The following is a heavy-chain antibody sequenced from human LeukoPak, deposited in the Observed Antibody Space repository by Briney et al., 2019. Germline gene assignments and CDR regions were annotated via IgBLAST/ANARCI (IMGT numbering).Heavy chain of an antibody. D-gene: IGHD3-22*01. CDR2: LFYNGST. J-gene: IGHJ3*02. Sequence: PSETLSLTCTVSGGSIDSSYWGWIRQPPGRGLEWIGFLFYNGSTNYNPSLKSRVTISVDTSKNQFSLKLSSVTAADTAVYYCARGGYYYDSSGYWGAFDIWGQGTMVTVSS. V-gene: IGHV4-59*01. CDR1: GGSIDSSY. CDR3: ARGGYYYDSSGYWGAFDI.